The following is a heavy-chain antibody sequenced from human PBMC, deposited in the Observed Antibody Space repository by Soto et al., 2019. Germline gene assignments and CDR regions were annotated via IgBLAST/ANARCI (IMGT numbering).Heavy chain of an antibody. CDR1: GGTFSSYA. CDR3: ARSSVDHQWREYYFDY. J-gene: IGHJ4*02. D-gene: IGHD3-10*01. Sequence: VASVKVSCKASGGTFSSYAISWVRQAPGQGLEWMGGIIPIFGTANYAQKFQGRVTITADESTSTAYMELSSLRSEDTAVYYCARSSVDHQWREYYFDYWGQGTLVTVSS. V-gene: IGHV1-69*13. CDR2: IIPIFGTA.